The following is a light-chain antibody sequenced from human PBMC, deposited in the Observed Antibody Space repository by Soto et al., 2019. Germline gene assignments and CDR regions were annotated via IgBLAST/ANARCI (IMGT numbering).Light chain of an antibody. V-gene: IGKV3-20*01. CDR3: QQYGSSPWT. J-gene: IGKJ1*01. CDR1: QSVSSSY. Sequence: EIVLTQSPGTLSLSPGERATLSCSVSQSVSSSYLAWYQQKPGQAPRLLIYGASSRATGIPDRFSGSGSGTDFTLTISRLEPEDFAVYYCQQYGSSPWTFGQGTKVDTK. CDR2: GAS.